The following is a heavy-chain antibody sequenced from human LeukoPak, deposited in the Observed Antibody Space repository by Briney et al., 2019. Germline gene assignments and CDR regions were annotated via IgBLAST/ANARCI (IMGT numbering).Heavy chain of an antibody. CDR1: GFTFSNYW. D-gene: IGHD3-16*01. Sequence: PGGSLRPSCAASGFTFSNYWMHWVRQAPGKGLEWVSYISTSNYIYYADSVKGRFTISRDNAVNSLSLRMNSLRAEDTAIYYCATTPVGGPTSRSLDYWGQGTLVTVSS. CDR2: ISTSNYI. CDR3: ATTPVGGPTSRSLDY. J-gene: IGHJ4*02. V-gene: IGHV3-69-1*01.